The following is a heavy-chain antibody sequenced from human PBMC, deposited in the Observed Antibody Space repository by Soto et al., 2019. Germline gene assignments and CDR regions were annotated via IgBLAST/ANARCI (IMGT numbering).Heavy chain of an antibody. V-gene: IGHV2-5*01. CDR2: MSWHGNT. J-gene: IGHJ4*02. D-gene: IGHD3-10*01. CDR3: EQRVGSRGAFDD. Sequence: SGPTLVNPTQTVTLTCTVSGFSLTSSGVSGGWIRQPPGQALEWLAFMSWHGNTRHRPSLQSRLTIPKYHSTTQVVLTMTNMDPSDTATYYCEQRVGSRGAFDDGGQGIWGTV. CDR1: GFSLTSSGVS.